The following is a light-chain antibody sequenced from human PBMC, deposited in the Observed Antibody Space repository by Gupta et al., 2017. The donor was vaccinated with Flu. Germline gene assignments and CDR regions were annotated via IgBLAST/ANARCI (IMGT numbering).Light chain of an antibody. Sequence: QTVVTQEPSFSVSPGGTVTLTCGFNSGSVSSSNYPSWYQQTPGQAPRTLIYTTNTRSSGVPDRFSGSILGNKAALTITGAQADDESDYYCVLYMGSGSSWVFGGGTKLTVL. V-gene: IGLV8-61*01. CDR3: VLYMGSGSSWV. CDR2: TTN. J-gene: IGLJ3*02. CDR1: SGSVSSSNY.